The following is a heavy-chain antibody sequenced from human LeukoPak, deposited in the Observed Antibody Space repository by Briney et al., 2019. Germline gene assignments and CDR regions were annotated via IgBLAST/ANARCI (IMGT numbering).Heavy chain of an antibody. Sequence: GGSLRLSCAASGFTFRTYGMKWVRQAPGKGLEWVAVIWYGGSNKYYADSVKGRFTISRDNSKNTLYLQMNSLRAEDTAVYYCAKTRMYSSSWFDYWGQGTLVTVSS. J-gene: IGHJ4*02. CDR2: IWYGGSNK. V-gene: IGHV3-30*02. CDR3: AKTRMYSSSWFDY. D-gene: IGHD6-13*01. CDR1: GFTFRTYG.